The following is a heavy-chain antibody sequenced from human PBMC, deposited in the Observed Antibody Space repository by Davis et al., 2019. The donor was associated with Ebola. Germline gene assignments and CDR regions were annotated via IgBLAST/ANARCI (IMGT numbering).Heavy chain of an antibody. CDR3: ARERASMVQGRLQAGHGMDV. CDR1: GFTVSSQF. Sequence: PGGSLRLSCAASGFTVSSQFMTWVRQAPGKGLEWVSLIYPDGQTFYADSVRGRFTISRDSSKNTLYLQMSSLRAEDTAVYYCARERASMVQGRLQAGHGMDVWGQGTLVTVSS. J-gene: IGHJ6*02. V-gene: IGHV3-53*01. CDR2: IYPDGQT. D-gene: IGHD3-10*01.